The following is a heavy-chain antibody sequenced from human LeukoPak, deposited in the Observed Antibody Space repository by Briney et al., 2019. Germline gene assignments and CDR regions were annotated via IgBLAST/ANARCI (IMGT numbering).Heavy chain of an antibody. V-gene: IGHV3-30-3*01. CDR2: ISYDGSNK. Sequence: GGSLRLSCAASGFTFSSYAMHWVRQAPGKGLEWVAVISYDGSNKYYADSVKGRFTVSRDNSKNTLYLQMNSLRAEDTAVYYCTTTNSMVRGGRVYYYYYGMDVWGQGTTVTVSS. CDR3: TTTNSMVRGGRVYYYYYGMDV. D-gene: IGHD3-10*01. CDR1: GFTFSSYA. J-gene: IGHJ6*02.